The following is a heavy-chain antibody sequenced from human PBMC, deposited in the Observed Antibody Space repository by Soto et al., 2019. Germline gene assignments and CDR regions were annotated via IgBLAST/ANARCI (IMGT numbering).Heavy chain of an antibody. CDR1: GYIFISYA. CDR3: ARAVGGSSSRGDY. Sequence: QVQLVQSGAEEKKPGASVKVSCKASGYIFISYAMHWVRQAPGQRLEWMGWINAGNGNTKYSQKFQGRVTITRDTFASTAYMELSSLRSEDTPVYYCARAVGGSSSRGDYWGQGTLVTVSS. J-gene: IGHJ4*02. V-gene: IGHV1-3*05. CDR2: INAGNGNT. D-gene: IGHD6-13*01.